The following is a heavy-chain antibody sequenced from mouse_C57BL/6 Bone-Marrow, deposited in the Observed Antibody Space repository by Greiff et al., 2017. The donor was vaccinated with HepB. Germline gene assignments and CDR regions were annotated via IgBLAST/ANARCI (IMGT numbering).Heavy chain of an antibody. CDR2: IRNKANNHAT. CDR3: TRRRGIYYYGSSWYFDV. V-gene: IGHV6-6*01. J-gene: IGHJ1*03. Sequence: EVKVEESGGGLVQPGGSMKLSCAASGFTFSDAWMDWVRQSPEKGLEWVAEIRNKANNHATYYAESVKGRFTISRDDSKSSVYLQMNSLRAEDTGIYYCTRRRGIYYYGSSWYFDVWGTGTTVTVSS. CDR1: GFTFSDAW. D-gene: IGHD1-1*01.